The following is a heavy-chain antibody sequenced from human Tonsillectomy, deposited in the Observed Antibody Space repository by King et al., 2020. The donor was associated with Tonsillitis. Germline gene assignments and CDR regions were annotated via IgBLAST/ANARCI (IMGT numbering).Heavy chain of an antibody. V-gene: IGHV3-33*01. D-gene: IGHD2-15*01. CDR1: GFTFSTYG. CDR3: SRDYTKWSGGGDY. CDR2: IWYDGKHT. Sequence: VQLVESGVGVVQPGRSLRLSCAASGFTFSTYGMPWVRQAPGKGLEWVAVIWYDGKHTYYADSVKGRFTISRENLKNTLYLQMNSRRVDDTAMYYCSRDYTKWSGGGDYWGQGTLVTVSS. J-gene: IGHJ4*02.